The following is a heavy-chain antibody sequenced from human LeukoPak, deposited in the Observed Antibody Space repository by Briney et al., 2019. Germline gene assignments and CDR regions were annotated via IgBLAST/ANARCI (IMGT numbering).Heavy chain of an antibody. CDR3: ARGKRRFDY. CDR2: ISSSGFST. V-gene: IGHV3-11*01. J-gene: IGHJ4*02. CDR1: GFNFSVYY. Sequence: GGSLRLSCAASGFNFSVYYMSCIRQAPGKGLERVSYISSSGFSTYYAGSVKGRFTISRDNARNSLYLQMNSLAPEDTALYYCARGKRRFDYWGQGTLVSVSS.